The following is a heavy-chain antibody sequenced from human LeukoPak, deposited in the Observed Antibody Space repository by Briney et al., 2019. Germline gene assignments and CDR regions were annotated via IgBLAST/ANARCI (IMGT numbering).Heavy chain of an antibody. V-gene: IGHV3-23*01. D-gene: IGHD3-10*01. CDR2: ISGSGGST. J-gene: IGHJ3*02. CDR1: GFTFSSYA. CDR3: AKDHYYGSVNDAFDI. Sequence: GGSLRLSCAASGFTFSSYAMSWVRQAPGKGLEWVSAISGSGGSTYYADSVKGRFTISRDNSKNTPYLQMNSLRAEDTAVYYCAKDHYYGSVNDAFDIWGQGTMVTVSS.